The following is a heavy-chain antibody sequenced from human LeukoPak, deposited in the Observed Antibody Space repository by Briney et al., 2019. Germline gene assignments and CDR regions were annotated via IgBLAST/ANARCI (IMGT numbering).Heavy chain of an antibody. D-gene: IGHD3-16*02. Sequence: GGSLRLSCAASGFTFSSYWMSWVRQAPGKGLEWVANIKQDGSEKYYVDSVKGRFTISRDNAKNSLYLQMNSLRAEDTAVYYCARDRRRLGELSPGSFDYWGQGTLVTVSS. V-gene: IGHV3-7*01. CDR2: IKQDGSEK. J-gene: IGHJ4*02. CDR1: GFTFSSYW. CDR3: ARDRRRLGELSPGSFDY.